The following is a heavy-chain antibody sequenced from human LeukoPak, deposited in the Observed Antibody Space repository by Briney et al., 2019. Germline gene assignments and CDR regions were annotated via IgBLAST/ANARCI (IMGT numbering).Heavy chain of an antibody. CDR1: GFTVSNKY. CDR3: ASSGWNGGLAFDY. J-gene: IGHJ4*02. Sequence: TGGSLRLSCAASGFTVSNKYMSWVRQAPGKGLEWISIIYSGVTAYYADSVQGRFTISRDHSKNTLYLQMNSLRAEDTAVYYCASSGWNGGLAFDYWGQGARVAVSS. CDR2: IYSGVTA. V-gene: IGHV3-66*01. D-gene: IGHD6-19*01.